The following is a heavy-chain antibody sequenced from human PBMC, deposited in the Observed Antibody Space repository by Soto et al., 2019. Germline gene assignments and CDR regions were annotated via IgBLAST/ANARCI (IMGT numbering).Heavy chain of an antibody. D-gene: IGHD3-10*01. Sequence: GVSLRLSCVASGFSFDTYSIHCVRQAPGKGLEWVSSISSSGSYISYADSVKGRFTISRDNAKNSLYLQMDSLRAEDTAMYFCAKDRGRTTNAFDFWGQGTMVTVS. CDR2: ISSSGSYI. V-gene: IGHV3-21*01. CDR1: GFSFDTYS. CDR3: AKDRGRTTNAFDF. J-gene: IGHJ3*01.